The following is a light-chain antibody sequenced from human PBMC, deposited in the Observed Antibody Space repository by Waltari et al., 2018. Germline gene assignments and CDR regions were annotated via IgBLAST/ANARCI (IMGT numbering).Light chain of an antibody. CDR3: QQYYSIPYT. V-gene: IGKV4-1*01. CDR1: QNILYSSNSKNY. Sequence: DIVMTQSPDSLAVSLGERATINCKSSQNILYSSNSKNYLAWYQHKPRQPPKLLIYWASTRESGVPDRFSGSGSETDFTLTISSLQAEDVAVYYCQQYYSIPYTFGQGTKLEIK. CDR2: WAS. J-gene: IGKJ2*01.